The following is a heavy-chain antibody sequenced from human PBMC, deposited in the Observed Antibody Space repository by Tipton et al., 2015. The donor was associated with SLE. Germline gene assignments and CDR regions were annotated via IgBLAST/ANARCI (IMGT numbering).Heavy chain of an antibody. CDR2: IFYSGSFSGGST. Sequence: TLSLTCAVYGGSFSGYYWGWIRQPPGKGLEWIGSIFYSGSFSGGSTYYNPSLKSRVTISVDTSKNQFSLKLSSVTAADTAVYYCARAYPVLLWGQGTLVTVSS. J-gene: IGHJ4*02. V-gene: IGHV4-34*12. CDR1: GGSFSGYY. D-gene: IGHD3-10*01. CDR3: ARAYPVLL.